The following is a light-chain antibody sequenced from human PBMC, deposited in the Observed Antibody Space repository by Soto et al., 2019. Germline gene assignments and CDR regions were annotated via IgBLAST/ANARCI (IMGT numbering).Light chain of an antibody. CDR3: SSYAGSNKSV. V-gene: IGLV2-8*01. CDR1: SSDVGGYNY. Sequence: QSVLTQPPSASGSPGQSVTISCTGTSSDVGGYNYVSWYQQYPGKAPKLMIYGVSKRPSGVPDRFSGSKSGNTASLTVSGLQAEDEADYYCSSYAGSNKSVFGTGTKVTVL. J-gene: IGLJ1*01. CDR2: GVS.